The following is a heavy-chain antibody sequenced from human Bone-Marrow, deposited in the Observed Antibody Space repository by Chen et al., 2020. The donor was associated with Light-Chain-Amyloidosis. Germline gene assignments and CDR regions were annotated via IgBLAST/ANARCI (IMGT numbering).Heavy chain of an antibody. CDR1: GYTFPNYW. CDR3: ARRRDGYNFDY. V-gene: IGHV5-51*01. Sequence: VKKLGESLKISCKGSGYTFPNYWIGWVRQMPGKGLEWSGVIYPDDSDARYSPSFEGQVTISADKSITTAYLQWRSLKASDTAMYYCARRRDGYNFDYWGQGTLVTVSS. CDR2: IYPDDSDA. D-gene: IGHD5-12*01. J-gene: IGHJ4*02.